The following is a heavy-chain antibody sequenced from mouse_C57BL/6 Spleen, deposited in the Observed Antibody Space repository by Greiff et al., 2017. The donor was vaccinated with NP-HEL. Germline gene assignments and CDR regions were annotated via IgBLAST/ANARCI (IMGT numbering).Heavy chain of an antibody. CDR1: GYTFTSYW. J-gene: IGHJ4*01. Sequence: HVQLQQPGAELVKPGASVKLSCKASGYTFTSYWMQWVKQRPGQGLEWIGEIDPSDSYTNYNQKFKGKATLTVDTSSSTAYMQLSSLTSEDSAVYYCARGGLLYAMDYWGQGTSVTVSS. CDR2: IDPSDSYT. V-gene: IGHV1-50*01. CDR3: ARGGLLYAMDY. D-gene: IGHD1-1*01.